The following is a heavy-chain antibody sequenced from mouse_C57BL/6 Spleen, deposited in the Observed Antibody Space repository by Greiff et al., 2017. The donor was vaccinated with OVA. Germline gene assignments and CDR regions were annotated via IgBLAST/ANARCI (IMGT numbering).Heavy chain of an antibody. CDR1: GFSLTSYA. J-gene: IGHJ4*01. CDR3: ARRGYDGYYDAMDY. D-gene: IGHD2-3*01. CDR2: IWTGGGT. Sequence: VKLMESGPGLVAPSQSLSITCTVPGFSLTSYAISWVRQPPGKGLEWLGVIWTGGGTNYNSALKSRLSISKDNSKSQVFLKMNSLQTDDTARYYCARRGYDGYYDAMDYWGQGTSVTVSS. V-gene: IGHV2-9-1*01.